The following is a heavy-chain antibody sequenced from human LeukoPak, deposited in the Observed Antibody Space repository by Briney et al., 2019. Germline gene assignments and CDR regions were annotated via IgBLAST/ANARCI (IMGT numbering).Heavy chain of an antibody. J-gene: IGHJ4*02. CDR2: TFYNGGT. Sequence: SETLSLTCTVSGASIYGYYWSWIRQPPGQGLEWIGYTFYNGGTNYNPSLKSRVTISLDTSKNQFSLKLSPVTAADTAVYFCARHIYRTFYFDYWGQGTLVTVSS. CDR1: GASIYGYY. D-gene: IGHD1-14*01. V-gene: IGHV4-59*08. CDR3: ARHIYRTFYFDY.